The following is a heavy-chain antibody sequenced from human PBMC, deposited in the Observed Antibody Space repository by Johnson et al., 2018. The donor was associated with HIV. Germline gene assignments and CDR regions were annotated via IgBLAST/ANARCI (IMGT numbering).Heavy chain of an antibody. CDR1: GLIFGDYG. CDR2: INWNGGST. Sequence: VLLLESGGGVLRPGGSLRLSCEGFGLIFGDYGLSWVRQAPGKGLEWVSGINWNGGSTGYADSVKGRCTISRDNGKNSLYMQMNNLRAEDTALYYCARRDSGSLSFDIWGQGTMVTVFS. V-gene: IGHV3-20*04. J-gene: IGHJ3*02. D-gene: IGHD1-26*01. CDR3: ARRDSGSLSFDI.